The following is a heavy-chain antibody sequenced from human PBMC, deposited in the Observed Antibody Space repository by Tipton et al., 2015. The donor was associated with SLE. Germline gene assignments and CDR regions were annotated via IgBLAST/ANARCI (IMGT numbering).Heavy chain of an antibody. Sequence: TLSLTCTVSGDSINSFYWSWIRQPPGKGLEWIGYIYFSGSTDYNPSLKSRVSISVDTSRNQFSLRLNSVTAADTAVYYCARGGLGSDLRGSIYFGSWGQGTLVTVSS. D-gene: IGHD7-27*01. V-gene: IGHV4-59*01. CDR3: ARGGLGSDLRGSIYFGS. J-gene: IGHJ4*02. CDR1: GDSINSFY. CDR2: IYFSGST.